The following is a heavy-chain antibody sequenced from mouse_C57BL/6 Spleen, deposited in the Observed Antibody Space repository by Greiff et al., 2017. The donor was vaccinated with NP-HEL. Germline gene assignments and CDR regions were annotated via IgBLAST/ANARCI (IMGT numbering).Heavy chain of an antibody. D-gene: IGHD1-1*01. CDR3: ARWYYGSSPWFAY. V-gene: IGHV1-50*01. CDR1: GYTFTSYW. J-gene: IGHJ3*01. Sequence: VQLQQPGAELVKPGASVKLSCKASGYTFTSYWMQWVKQRPGQGLEWIGEIDPSDSYTNYNQKFKGKATLTVDTSSSTAYMQLSSLTSEDSAVYYCARWYYGSSPWFAYWGQGTLVTVSA. CDR2: IDPSDSYT.